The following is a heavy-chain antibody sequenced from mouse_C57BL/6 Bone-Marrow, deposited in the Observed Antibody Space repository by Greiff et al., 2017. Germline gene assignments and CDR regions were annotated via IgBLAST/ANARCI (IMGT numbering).Heavy chain of an antibody. D-gene: IGHD2-4*01. Sequence: QVTLKVSGPGILQSSQTLSLTCSFSGFSLSTSGMGVSWIRQPSGKGLEWLAHIYWDDDKRYNPSLKSRLTISKDTSRNQVFLKITSVDTADTATYYCARIREGHYDYDGFPYYFDYWGQGTTLTVSS. CDR2: IYWDDDK. CDR1: GFSLSTSGMG. J-gene: IGHJ2*01. CDR3: ARIREGHYDYDGFPYYFDY. V-gene: IGHV8-12*01.